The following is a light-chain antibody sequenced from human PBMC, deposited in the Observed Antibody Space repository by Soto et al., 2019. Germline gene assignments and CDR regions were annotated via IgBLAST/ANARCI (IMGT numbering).Light chain of an antibody. J-gene: IGKJ4*01. CDR1: QDISNY. Sequence: DIQMTQSPSSLSSSVGARVTITCQASQDISNYLNWYQQKPGKAPKLLIYDASNLETGVPSRFSGRGSGTDFTFTISSLKPEDIATYYCQQYDNLPLTFGGGTKVAIK. CDR3: QQYDNLPLT. V-gene: IGKV1-33*01. CDR2: DAS.